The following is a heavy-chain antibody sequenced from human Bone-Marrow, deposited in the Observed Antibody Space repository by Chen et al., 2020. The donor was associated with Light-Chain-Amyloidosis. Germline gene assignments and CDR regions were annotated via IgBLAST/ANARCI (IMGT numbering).Heavy chain of an antibody. CDR2: FDPEDGET. Sequence: QVQLVQSGAEVKKPGASVKVSCKVSGYTLTELSMHWVRQAPGEGLEWMGGFDPEDGETIYAQKCQGRVTMTEDTSTDTAYMELSSLRSEDTAVYYCATGRYYYDSSGYYYDYYYMDVWGKGTTVTVSS. V-gene: IGHV1-24*01. J-gene: IGHJ6*03. D-gene: IGHD3-22*01. CDR3: ATGRYYYDSSGYYYDYYYMDV. CDR1: GYTLTELS.